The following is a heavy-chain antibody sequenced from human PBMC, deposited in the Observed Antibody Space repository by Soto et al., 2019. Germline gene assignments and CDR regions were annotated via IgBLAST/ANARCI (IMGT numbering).Heavy chain of an antibody. CDR3: AKEGWYYYDSSGYYDY. V-gene: IGHV3-23*01. Sequence: VQLLESGGGLVQPGGSLRLSCAASGFTFSSYTMSWDRQAPGKGLEWVSAISGRGGSTYYADSVKGRFTISRDSSKNTLYLQMNSLRAEDTAVYYCAKEGWYYYDSSGYYDYWGQGTLVTVSS. D-gene: IGHD3-22*01. J-gene: IGHJ4*02. CDR1: GFTFSSYT. CDR2: ISGRGGST.